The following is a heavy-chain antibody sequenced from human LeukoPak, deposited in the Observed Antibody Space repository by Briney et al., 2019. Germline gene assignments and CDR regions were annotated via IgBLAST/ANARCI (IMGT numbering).Heavy chain of an antibody. Sequence: GRSLRLSCAASGFTFDDYAMQWVRQAPGKGLEWVSSISWNSGSIGYADSVKGRFTISRDNAKNSLYLQMNSLRAEDLDVYYCAKDIRYYGSGTYLDHWGQGSLVTVSS. D-gene: IGHD3-10*01. CDR2: ISWNSGSI. CDR3: AKDIRYYGSGTYLDH. V-gene: IGHV3-9*03. CDR1: GFTFDDYA. J-gene: IGHJ4*02.